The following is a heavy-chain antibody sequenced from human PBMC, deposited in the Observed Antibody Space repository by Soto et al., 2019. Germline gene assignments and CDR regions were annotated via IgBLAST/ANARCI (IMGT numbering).Heavy chain of an antibody. J-gene: IGHJ6*02. V-gene: IGHV1-69*01. CDR2: IIPIFGTA. Sequence: QVQLVQSGAEVKKPGSSVKVSCKASGGTFSSYAISWVRQAPGQGLEWMGGIIPIFGTANYAQKFQGRVRITADESMSTAYKELRGLRSEDTALYYCARGLDYDFWSGSPPVPYYYYGMDVWGQGTTVTVSS. D-gene: IGHD3-3*01. CDR1: GGTFSSYA. CDR3: ARGLDYDFWSGSPPVPYYYYGMDV.